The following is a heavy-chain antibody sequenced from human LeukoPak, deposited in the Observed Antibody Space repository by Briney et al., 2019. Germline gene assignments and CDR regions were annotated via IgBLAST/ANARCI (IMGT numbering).Heavy chain of an antibody. D-gene: IGHD3-16*02. V-gene: IGHV3-23*01. CDR3: AKTVSGSHSYQGGDY. CDR1: GLTFTTYW. CDR2: ISGSGSNT. J-gene: IGHJ4*02. Sequence: PGGSLRLSCAASGLTFTTYWMSWVRQAPGKGLEWVSAISGSGSNTYYADSVKGRFTMSRDNSKNTLHLQMNSLRAEDTAVYFCAKTVSGSHSYQGGDYWGQGTLVFVSS.